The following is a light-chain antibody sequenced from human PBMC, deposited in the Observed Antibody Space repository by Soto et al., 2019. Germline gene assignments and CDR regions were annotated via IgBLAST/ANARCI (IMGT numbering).Light chain of an antibody. CDR3: QQRSNWIT. V-gene: IGKV3-11*01. Sequence: EIVLKQSPATLYLSPGERDTLSCRASQSVSTYLGWYQQKPGQAPRLLIYDASNRATGIPARFSGSGSGTDFTLTISSLEPEHFAVYYCQQRSNWITFGQGTRLEIK. CDR2: DAS. CDR1: QSVSTY. J-gene: IGKJ5*01.